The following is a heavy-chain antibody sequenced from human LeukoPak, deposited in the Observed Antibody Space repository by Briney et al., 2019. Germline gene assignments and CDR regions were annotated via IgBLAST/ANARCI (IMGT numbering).Heavy chain of an antibody. J-gene: IGHJ4*02. CDR2: VYISGST. CDR3: AANSADYNTLGSSYKV. D-gene: IGHD3-10*01. V-gene: IGHV4-4*07. Sequence: SETLSLTCTVSGDFITAYYWTWIRQPAGKGLEWIGRVYISGSTNYNPSLKSRVTISVDTSKNQFSLKLNSVTAADTAVFYCAANSADYNTLGSSYKVWGQGTLVTVSS. CDR1: GDFITAYY.